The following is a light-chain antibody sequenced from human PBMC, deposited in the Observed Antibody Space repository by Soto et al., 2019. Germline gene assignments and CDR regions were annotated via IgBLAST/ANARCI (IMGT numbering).Light chain of an antibody. CDR2: WAS. J-gene: IGKJ4*01. CDR3: QQYYSTPPT. Sequence: DIVMTQSPDSLAVSLGESATINCKSSQSVLYSSNNKNYLAWYQQKPGQPPKLLIYWASTRESVVPDRFSGSGSGTDFTLTISSLPAEDVAVYYCQQYYSTPPTFGGGTKVEIK. CDR1: QSVLYSSNNKNY. V-gene: IGKV4-1*01.